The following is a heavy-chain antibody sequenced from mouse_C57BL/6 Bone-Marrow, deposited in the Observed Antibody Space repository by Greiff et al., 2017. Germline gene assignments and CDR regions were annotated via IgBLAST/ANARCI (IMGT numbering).Heavy chain of an antibody. CDR2: ISDGGSYT. Sequence: EVKLEESGGGLVKPGGSLKLSCAASGFTFSSYAMSWVRQTPEKRLEWVATISDGGSYTYYPDNVKGRFTISRDNAKNNLYLQMSHLKSEDTAMYYCARGLNWPGAMDYWGQGTSVTVSS. CDR1: GFTFSSYA. CDR3: ARGLNWPGAMDY. V-gene: IGHV5-4*03. D-gene: IGHD4-1*01. J-gene: IGHJ4*01.